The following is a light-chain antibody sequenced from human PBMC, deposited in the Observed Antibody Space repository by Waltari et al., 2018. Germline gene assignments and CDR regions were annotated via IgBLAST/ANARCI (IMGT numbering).Light chain of an antibody. CDR3: ASYIGSALEL. CDR1: NSDIGASHS. J-gene: IGLJ3*02. CDR2: DVT. V-gene: IGLV2-14*03. Sequence: QSALTQPASVSGSPGPPITIPCTGTNSDIGASHSLLWYQQHPGKAPILIIFDVTFRSAGVSHRFSGSKSGNTASLTISGLQAEDEADYFCASYIGSALELFGGGTRLTVL.